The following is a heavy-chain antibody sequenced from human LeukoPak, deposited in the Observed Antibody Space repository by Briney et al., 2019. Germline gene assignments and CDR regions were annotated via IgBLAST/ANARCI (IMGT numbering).Heavy chain of an antibody. CDR2: SKSKTDGGTT. V-gene: IGHV3-15*01. CDR3: TLLGGVFDY. J-gene: IGHJ4*02. Sequence: GGSLRLSCAASGFTFINAWMNWVRQAPGKGLEWVGRSKSKTDGGTTDYAAPVKGRFSISRDDSKNTVYLQLNSLKTEDTAVYYCTLLGGVFDYWGQGTLVTVSS. CDR1: GFTFINAW. D-gene: IGHD3-16*01.